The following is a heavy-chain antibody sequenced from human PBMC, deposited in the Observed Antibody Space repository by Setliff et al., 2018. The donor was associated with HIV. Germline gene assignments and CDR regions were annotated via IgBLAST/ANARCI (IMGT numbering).Heavy chain of an antibody. J-gene: IGHJ4*02. D-gene: IGHD2-8*01. CDR3: ARSPIRMRYFDY. Sequence: GSLRLSCAASGFTFSSYWMSWVRQAPGKGLEWVANIKYDGSEKYYVDSVKGRFTISRDNAKNSLHLQMNSLRAEDTSMYYCARSPIRMRYFDYWGQGALVTVSS. CDR2: IKYDGSEK. CDR1: GFTFSSYW. V-gene: IGHV3-7*01.